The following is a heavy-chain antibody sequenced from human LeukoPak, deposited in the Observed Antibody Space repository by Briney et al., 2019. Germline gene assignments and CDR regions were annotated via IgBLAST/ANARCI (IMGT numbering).Heavy chain of an antibody. Sequence: SETLSLTCTVSGGSIGSTGYYWGWIRQPPGKGLEWIGSIYYSGSTCYNPSLKSRVTVSVDTSKNQFSLKLSSVTAADTAVYYCARREGRQWFHFDSWGQGTLVTVSS. CDR1: GGSIGSTGYY. V-gene: IGHV4-39*01. CDR3: ARREGRQWFHFDS. D-gene: IGHD2-8*01. J-gene: IGHJ4*02. CDR2: IYYSGST.